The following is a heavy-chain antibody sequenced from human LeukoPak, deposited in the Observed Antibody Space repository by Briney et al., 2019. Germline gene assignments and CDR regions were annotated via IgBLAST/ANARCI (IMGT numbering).Heavy chain of an antibody. CDR2: IKSKTDGGTT. CDR1: GFTFSNAC. Sequence: GGSLRLSCAASGFTFSNACMSWVRQAPGKGLEWVGRIKSKTDGGTTDYAAPVKGRFTISRDDSKNTLYLQMNSLKTEDTAVYYCTTVDYYDSSGYWDAFDIWGQGTMVTVSS. D-gene: IGHD3-22*01. J-gene: IGHJ3*02. V-gene: IGHV3-15*01. CDR3: TTVDYYDSSGYWDAFDI.